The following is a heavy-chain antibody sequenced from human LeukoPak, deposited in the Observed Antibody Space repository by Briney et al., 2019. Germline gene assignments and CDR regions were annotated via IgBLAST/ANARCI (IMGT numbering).Heavy chain of an antibody. CDR3: ATAKGWLVRSPDY. CDR1: GGTFSSYA. V-gene: IGHV1-69*06. Sequence: SVKVSCKASGGTFSSYAISWVRQAPGQGLEWMGGIIPIFGTANYAQKFQGRVTMTEDTSTDTAYMELSSLRSEDTAVYYCATAKGWLVRSPDYWGQGTLVTVSS. D-gene: IGHD6-19*01. CDR2: IIPIFGTA. J-gene: IGHJ4*02.